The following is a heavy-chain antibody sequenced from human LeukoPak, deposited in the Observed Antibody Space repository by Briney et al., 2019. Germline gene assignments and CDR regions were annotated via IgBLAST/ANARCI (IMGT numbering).Heavy chain of an antibody. CDR2: ISSNGSTI. D-gene: IGHD4-11*01. CDR3: AKARTHEYSNYNY. Sequence: PGGSLRLSCAASGFTFSDYYMSWIRQAPGKGLEWVSYISSNGSTIYYADSVKGRFTISRDNAKNSLYLQMNRLRAEDTAVYYCAKARTHEYSNYNYWGQGTLVTVSS. V-gene: IGHV3-11*01. J-gene: IGHJ4*02. CDR1: GFTFSDYY.